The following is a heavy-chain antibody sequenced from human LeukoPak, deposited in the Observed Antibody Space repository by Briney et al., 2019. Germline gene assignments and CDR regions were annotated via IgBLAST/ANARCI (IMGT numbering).Heavy chain of an antibody. CDR3: ASAGYYERSGYTYYCYY. Sequence: GGSLRLSCAASGLTFSSYSMNWVRQAPGRGLEWVSYISISSRYIYYADSLKGRFTISRDNAKSSLYLQMSSLRAEDTAVYYCASAGYYERSGYTYYCYYWGQGTVVTVSS. V-gene: IGHV3-21*01. J-gene: IGHJ4*02. D-gene: IGHD3-22*01. CDR1: GLTFSSYS. CDR2: ISISSRYI.